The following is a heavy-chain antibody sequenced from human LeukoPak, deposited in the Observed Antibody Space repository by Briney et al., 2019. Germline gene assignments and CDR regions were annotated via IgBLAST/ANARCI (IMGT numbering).Heavy chain of an antibody. CDR2: ISSNGGST. CDR1: GFTFSSYA. D-gene: IGHD3-10*01. CDR3: ARAGSSDAFDI. V-gene: IGHV3-64*01. J-gene: IGHJ3*02. Sequence: GGSLRLSCAASGFTFSSYAMHWVRQAPGKGLEYVSAISSNGGSTCYANSVKGRFTISRDNSKNTLYLQMGSLRAEDMAVYYCARAGSSDAFDIWGQGTMVTVSS.